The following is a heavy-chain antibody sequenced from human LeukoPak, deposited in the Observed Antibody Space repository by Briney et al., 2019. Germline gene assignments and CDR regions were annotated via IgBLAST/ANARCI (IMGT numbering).Heavy chain of an antibody. CDR2: ISAYNGNT. CDR3: ARDFRLRVASPGGY. J-gene: IGHJ4*02. V-gene: IGHV1-18*01. CDR1: GYTFTSYG. Sequence: ASVKVSCKASGYTFTSYGISWVRQAPGQGLEWMGWISAYNGNTNYAQKLQGRVTMTTDTSTSTAYMELRCLRSDDTAVYYCARDFRLRVASPGGYWGQGTLVTVSS. D-gene: IGHD4-23*01.